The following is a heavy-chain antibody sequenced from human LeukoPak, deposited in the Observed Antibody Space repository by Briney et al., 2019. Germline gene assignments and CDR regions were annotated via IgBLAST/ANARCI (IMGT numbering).Heavy chain of an antibody. CDR3: ARRGSGWLRGLYYYMDV. Sequence: SETLSLTCTVSGYSISSGYYWGWIRQPPGKGLEWIGEINHSGSTNYNPSLKSRVTISVDTSKNQFSLKLSSVTAADTAVYYCARRGSGWLRGLYYYMDVWGKGTTVTVSS. D-gene: IGHD6-19*01. V-gene: IGHV4-38-2*02. J-gene: IGHJ6*03. CDR2: INHSGST. CDR1: GYSISSGYY.